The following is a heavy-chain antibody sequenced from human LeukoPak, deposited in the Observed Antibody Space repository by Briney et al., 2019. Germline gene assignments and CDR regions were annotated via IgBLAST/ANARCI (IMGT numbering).Heavy chain of an antibody. D-gene: IGHD3-22*01. CDR2: IYYSGST. J-gene: IGHJ4*02. V-gene: IGHV4-59*01. CDR1: GGSFSGYY. CDR3: ARSLYYYDSSGYPI. Sequence: PSETLSLTCAVYGGSFSGYYWSWIRQPPGKGLEWIGYIYYSGSTNYNPSLKSRVTISVDTSKNQFSLKLSSVTAADTAVYYCARSLYYYDSSGYPIWGQGTLVTVSS.